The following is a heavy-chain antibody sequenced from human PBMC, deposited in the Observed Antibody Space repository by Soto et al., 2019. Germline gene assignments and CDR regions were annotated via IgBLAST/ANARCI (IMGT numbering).Heavy chain of an antibody. CDR3: ASSLHYYDSSGYYQ. CDR1: GFTFSDYY. Sequence: QVQLVESGGGLVKPGGSLRLSCAASGFTFSDYYMSWIRQAPGKGREWVSYISSSSTYTNYADSVKGRFTISRDNAKNSLYLQMNSLRAEDTAVYYCASSLHYYDSSGYYQWGQGTLVTVSS. D-gene: IGHD3-22*01. CDR2: ISSSSTYT. V-gene: IGHV3-11*05. J-gene: IGHJ4*02.